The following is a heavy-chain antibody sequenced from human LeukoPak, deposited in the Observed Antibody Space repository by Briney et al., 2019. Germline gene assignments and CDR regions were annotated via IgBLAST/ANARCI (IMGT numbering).Heavy chain of an antibody. V-gene: IGHV3-23*01. CDR1: GFTFSNYA. CDR2: ISGSGGSI. Sequence: GGSLRLSCAASGFTFSNYAMSWLRQAPGKGLEWVSAISGSGGSIYYADSVKGRFTISRDNSKNTLYLQMNSLRAEDTAVYYCAKINCTGGSCAHSKYYFDYWGQGTQLTVSS. J-gene: IGHJ4*02. CDR3: AKINCTGGSCAHSKYYFDY. D-gene: IGHD2-15*01.